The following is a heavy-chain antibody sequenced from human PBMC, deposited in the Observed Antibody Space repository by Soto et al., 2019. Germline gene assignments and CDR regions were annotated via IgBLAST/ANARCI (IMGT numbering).Heavy chain of an antibody. CDR3: ATTGMGITLYHYYPGMDV. CDR2: MFYGGST. D-gene: IGHD3-10*01. Sequence: EVQLVESVGGLVQPGGSLRLSCAASGFTGSTNYMTWVRQAPGKGLECVSVMFYGGSTYYAASVKGRFTISRDDSKNTLHVQMNSLRAEDTAVYYCATTGMGITLYHYYPGMDVWGPGTTVTVSS. CDR1: GFTGSTNY. V-gene: IGHV3-66*01. J-gene: IGHJ6*02.